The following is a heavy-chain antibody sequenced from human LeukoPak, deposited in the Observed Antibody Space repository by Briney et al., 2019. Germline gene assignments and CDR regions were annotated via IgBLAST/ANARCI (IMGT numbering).Heavy chain of an antibody. Sequence: SETLSLTCAVYGGSFCGYYWSWIRQPPGKGLEWIGEINHSGSTNSNPSLKSRVTVSVDTSKNLFSLKLSSVTAADTAVYYCARRLLGYCSGGSCYSGYFQHWGQGTLVTVSS. J-gene: IGHJ1*01. V-gene: IGHV4-34*01. CDR2: INHSGST. CDR1: GGSFCGYY. CDR3: ARRLLGYCSGGSCYSGYFQH. D-gene: IGHD2-15*01.